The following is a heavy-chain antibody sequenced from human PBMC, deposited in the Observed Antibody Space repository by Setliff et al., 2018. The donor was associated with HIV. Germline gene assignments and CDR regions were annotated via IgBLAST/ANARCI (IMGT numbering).Heavy chain of an antibody. CDR1: GFIFSNYR. J-gene: IGHJ4*02. CDR2: ISSSSTYT. Sequence: PGGSLRLSCAASGFIFSNYRMNWVRQAPGKGLEWVSSISSSSTYTFYADSVKGRFTISRDNAKNSLYLQMNSLRADDTAVYYCAKSLLVAGNDYWGQGTLVTVSS. V-gene: IGHV3-21*04. D-gene: IGHD2-8*02. CDR3: AKSLLVAGNDY.